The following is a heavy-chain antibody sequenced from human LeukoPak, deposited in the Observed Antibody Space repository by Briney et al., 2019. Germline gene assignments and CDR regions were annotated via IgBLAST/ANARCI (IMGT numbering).Heavy chain of an antibody. Sequence: GGSLRLSCGASGFSFSSYWTSWVRQAPGKGLEWVANIKQDGSKEYYVDSVKGRFTISRDNAKNTLYLQMNSLRAEDTAVYYCARYIDYWGQGTLVTVSS. CDR3: ARYIDY. D-gene: IGHD1-14*01. V-gene: IGHV3-7*01. CDR2: IKQDGSKE. CDR1: GFSFSSYW. J-gene: IGHJ4*02.